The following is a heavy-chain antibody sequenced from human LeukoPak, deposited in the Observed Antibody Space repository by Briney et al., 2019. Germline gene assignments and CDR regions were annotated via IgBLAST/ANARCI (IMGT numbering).Heavy chain of an antibody. CDR1: GFTFSSYA. Sequence: PGGSLRLSCAASGFTFSSYAMHWVRQAPGKGLEWVAVISYDGSNKYYADSVKGRFTISRDNSKNTLYLQMNSLRGEDTAVYYCARELTAFDIWGQGTMVTVSS. CDR2: ISYDGSNK. CDR3: ARELTAFDI. J-gene: IGHJ3*02. V-gene: IGHV3-30*04.